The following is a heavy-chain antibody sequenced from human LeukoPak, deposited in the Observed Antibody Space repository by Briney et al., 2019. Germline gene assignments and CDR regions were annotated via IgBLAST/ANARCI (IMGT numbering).Heavy chain of an antibody. D-gene: IGHD1-26*01. J-gene: IGHJ3*02. CDR2: IYTSGST. Sequence: SETLSLTCTVSGGSISSYYWSWIRQPAGKGLEWIGRIYTSGSTNYNASLKSRVTMSVDTSKNQSSLKLSSVTAADTAVYYCAGYSGSYFDAFDIWGQGTMVTVSS. CDR3: AGYSGSYFDAFDI. V-gene: IGHV4-4*07. CDR1: GGSISSYY.